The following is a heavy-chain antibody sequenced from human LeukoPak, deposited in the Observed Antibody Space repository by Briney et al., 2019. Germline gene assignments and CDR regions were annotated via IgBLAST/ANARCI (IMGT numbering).Heavy chain of an antibody. D-gene: IGHD1-7*01. CDR2: IRSKANSYAT. J-gene: IGHJ6*02. CDR1: GFTFSGSA. V-gene: IGHV3-73*01. Sequence: GGSLKLSCAASGFTFSGSAMHWVRQASGKGLEWVGRIRSKANSYATAYAASVKGRFTISRDDSKNTAYLQMNSLKTENTAVYYCTSPITGTTFYYGMDVWGQGTTVTASS. CDR3: TSPITGTTFYYGMDV.